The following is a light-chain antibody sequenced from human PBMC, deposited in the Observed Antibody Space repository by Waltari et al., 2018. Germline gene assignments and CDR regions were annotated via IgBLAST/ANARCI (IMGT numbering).Light chain of an antibody. J-gene: IGKJ2*01. CDR1: QSLLYGNGFNY. V-gene: IGKV2-28*01. Sequence: DIEMTQSPLSLPVTPGEPASISCRASQSLLYGNGFNYVDWYLQKPGQSPQLLIYLGSNRASGVSDRFSGSGSGTDFTLKSSRVEACDVGLYYCMQGLQTPYTFGRGTKLEIK. CDR2: LGS. CDR3: MQGLQTPYT.